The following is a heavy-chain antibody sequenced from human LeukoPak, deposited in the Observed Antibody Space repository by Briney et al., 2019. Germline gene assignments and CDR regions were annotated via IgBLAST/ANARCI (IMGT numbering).Heavy chain of an antibody. J-gene: IGHJ5*02. V-gene: IGHV4-39*07. CDR3: ARDQSTMVRGVIGPGWFDP. D-gene: IGHD3-10*01. CDR1: GGSISSSSYY. CDR2: IYYSGST. Sequence: PSETLSLTCTVSGGSISSSSYYWGWIRQPPGKGLEWIGSIYYSGSTYYNPSLKSRVTISVDTSKNQFSLKLSSVTAADTAVYYCARDQSTMVRGVIGPGWFDPWGQGTLVTVSS.